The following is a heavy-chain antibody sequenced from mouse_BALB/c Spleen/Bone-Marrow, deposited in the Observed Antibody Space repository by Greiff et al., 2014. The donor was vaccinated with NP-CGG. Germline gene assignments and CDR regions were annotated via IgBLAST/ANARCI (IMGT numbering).Heavy chain of an antibody. CDR1: GFNIKDYY. CDR2: IDPENGDI. Sequence: EVQLQQSGAELVRSGASVRLSCTASGFNIKDYYMHWVKQRPELGLEWIGWIDPENGDIEFAPQLQGKATMTADPSSNTAYLQLTSLTSEDSDVYYCNRGMVTTIAYWGQGTLVTVSA. V-gene: IGHV14-4*02. J-gene: IGHJ3*01. CDR3: NRGMVTTIAY. D-gene: IGHD2-2*01.